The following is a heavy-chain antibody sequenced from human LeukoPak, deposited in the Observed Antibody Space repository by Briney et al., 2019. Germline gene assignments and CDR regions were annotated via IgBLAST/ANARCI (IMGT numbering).Heavy chain of an antibody. J-gene: IGHJ4*02. Sequence: GGSLRLSCAASGFTVSSNYMSWVRQAPGKGLEWVSVIYSGGSTYYADSVKGRFTISRDNSKNTLYLQMNSLRAEDTAAYYCARVSSRGPGGTDYWGQGTLVTVSS. CDR2: IYSGGST. CDR3: ARVSSRGPGGTDY. CDR1: GFTVSSNY. V-gene: IGHV3-53*01. D-gene: IGHD3-16*01.